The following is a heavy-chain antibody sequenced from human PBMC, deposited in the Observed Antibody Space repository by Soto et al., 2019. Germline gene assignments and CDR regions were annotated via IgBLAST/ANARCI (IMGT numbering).Heavy chain of an antibody. J-gene: IGHJ5*02. CDR2: TYHRGST. V-gene: IGHV4-59*01. D-gene: IGHD1-20*01. Sequence: SETLSLTCSVSGVSISSYFWSWIRQAPGRGLEWIGYTYHRGSTNYSPSLKSRVAISLDTSENQFSLKVNSVTAADTAVYYCARDHNWNPPRWFDWFDPWGQGTLVTVSS. CDR1: GVSISSYF. CDR3: ARDHNWNPPRWFDWFDP.